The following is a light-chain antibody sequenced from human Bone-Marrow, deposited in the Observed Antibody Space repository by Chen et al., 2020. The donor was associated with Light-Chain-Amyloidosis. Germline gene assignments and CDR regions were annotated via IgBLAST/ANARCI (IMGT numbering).Light chain of an antibody. V-gene: IGKV2-28*01. Sequence: DIVMTQSPLSLPVTPGEPASISCRSSQSLLHSNGYNYLDWYLQKPGQSPQLLIYLGSNRASGVPDRFSGSGSSTDFTLRISRVEAEDVGVYYCMQALHTPYTFGQGTKLEIK. CDR3: MQALHTPYT. J-gene: IGKJ2*01. CDR1: QSLLHSNGYNY. CDR2: LGS.